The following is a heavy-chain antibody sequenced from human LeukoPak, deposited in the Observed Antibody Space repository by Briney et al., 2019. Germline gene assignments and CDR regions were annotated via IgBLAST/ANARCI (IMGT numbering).Heavy chain of an antibody. CDR3: ARDRVGEARSGPYNWFDP. Sequence: SETLSLTCTVSSGSISTSNYYWGWVRQPPGKALEWIGRIYTSGSTNYNPSLKSRVTMSVDTSKNQFSLKLSSVTAADTAVYYCARDRVGEARSGPYNWFDPWGQGTLVTVSS. CDR2: IYTSGST. CDR1: SGSISTSNYY. V-gene: IGHV4-39*07. J-gene: IGHJ5*02. D-gene: IGHD3-10*01.